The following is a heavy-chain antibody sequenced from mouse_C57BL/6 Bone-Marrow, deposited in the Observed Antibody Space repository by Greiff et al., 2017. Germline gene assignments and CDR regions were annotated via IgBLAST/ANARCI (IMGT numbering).Heavy chain of an antibody. Sequence: VQLQQPGAELVMPGASVKLSCKASGYTFTSYWMHWVKQRPGQGLEWIGAIYPGNSDTSYNQKFKGKAKLTAVTSASTAYMELSSLTNEDSAVYYCTRWDDGYLAWFAYWGQGTLVTVSA. CDR1: GYTFTSYW. CDR3: TRWDDGYLAWFAY. V-gene: IGHV1-5*01. J-gene: IGHJ3*01. CDR2: IYPGNSDT. D-gene: IGHD2-3*01.